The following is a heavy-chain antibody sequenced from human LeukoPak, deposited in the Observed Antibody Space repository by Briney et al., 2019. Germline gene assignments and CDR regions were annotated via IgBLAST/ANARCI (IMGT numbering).Heavy chain of an antibody. CDR3: ARDQLRGHHTFDI. V-gene: IGHV3-30-3*01. D-gene: IGHD4-23*01. J-gene: IGHJ3*02. CDR1: GFTFSSYA. CDR2: ISYDGSNK. Sequence: GGSLRLSRAASGFTFSSYAMHWVRQAPGKGLEWVAVISYDGSNKYYADSVKGRFTISRDNSKNTLYLQMNSLRAEDTAVYYCARDQLRGHHTFDIWGQGTMVTVSS.